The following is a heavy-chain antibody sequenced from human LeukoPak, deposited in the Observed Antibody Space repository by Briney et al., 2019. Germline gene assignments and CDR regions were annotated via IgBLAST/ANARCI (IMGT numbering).Heavy chain of an antibody. CDR2: INHSGST. J-gene: IGHJ5*02. CDR1: GGPFSGYY. V-gene: IGHV4-34*01. Sequence: PSETLSLTCAVYGGPFSGYYWSWIRQPPGKGLEWIGEINHSGSTNYNPSLKSRVTISVDTSKNQFSLKLSSVTAADTAVYYCARHWYTMVRGVIITWFDPWGQGTLVTVSS. D-gene: IGHD3-10*01. CDR3: ARHWYTMVRGVIITWFDP.